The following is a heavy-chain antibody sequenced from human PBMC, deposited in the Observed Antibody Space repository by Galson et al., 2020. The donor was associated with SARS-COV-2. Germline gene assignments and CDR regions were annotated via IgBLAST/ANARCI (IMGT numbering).Heavy chain of an antibody. CDR2: MNPNSGNT. J-gene: IGHJ6*02. Sequence: ASVKVSCKASGYTFTSYDINWVRQATGQGLEWMGWMNPNSGNTGYAQKFQGRVTMTRNTSISTAYMELSSLRSEDTAVYYCARSVSYCSSTSCYFYYYYGMDVWGQGTTVTVSS. D-gene: IGHD2-2*01. CDR1: GYTFTSYD. V-gene: IGHV1-8*01. CDR3: ARSVSYCSSTSCYFYYYYGMDV.